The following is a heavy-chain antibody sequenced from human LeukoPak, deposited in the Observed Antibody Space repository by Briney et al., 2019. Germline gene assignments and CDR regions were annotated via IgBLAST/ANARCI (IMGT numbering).Heavy chain of an antibody. Sequence: PSETLSLTCAVYGGSFSGYYWSWIRQPPGKGLEWIGEINHSGSTNYNPSLKSRVTISVDTSKNQFSLKLSSVTAADTAVYYCARRNGTVADLFDYWGQGTLVTVSS. V-gene: IGHV4-34*01. CDR3: ARRNGTVADLFDY. CDR2: INHSGST. D-gene: IGHD6-19*01. CDR1: GGSFSGYY. J-gene: IGHJ4*02.